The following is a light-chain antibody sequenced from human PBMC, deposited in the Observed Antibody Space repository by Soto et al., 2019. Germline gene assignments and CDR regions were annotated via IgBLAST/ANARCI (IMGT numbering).Light chain of an antibody. V-gene: IGKV1-5*01. CDR2: DAS. CDR3: QQYNSYSLT. J-gene: IGKJ1*01. CDR1: QSISSW. Sequence: DIXMTQSPSTLSASVGDRVTITCRASQSISSWLAWYQQKPGKAPKLLIYDASSLESGVPSRFSGSGSGTEFTLTISSLQPDDFATYYCQQYNSYSLTFGQGTKVDIK.